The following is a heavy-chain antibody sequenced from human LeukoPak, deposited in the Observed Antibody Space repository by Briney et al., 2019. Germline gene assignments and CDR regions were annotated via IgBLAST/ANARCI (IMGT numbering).Heavy chain of an antibody. CDR3: ARRLTQYDCFDP. D-gene: IGHD2-2*01. V-gene: IGHV6-1*01. Sequence: SQTLSLTCAISGDSFSSNSVTWNWIRQSPSRGPEWLGRTYYRSTWYNDYAVSVRGRITVNPDTSKNQFSLHLNSVTPEDTAVYYCARRLTQYDCFDPWGQGILVTVSS. J-gene: IGHJ5*02. CDR2: TYYRSTWYN. CDR1: GDSFSSNSVT.